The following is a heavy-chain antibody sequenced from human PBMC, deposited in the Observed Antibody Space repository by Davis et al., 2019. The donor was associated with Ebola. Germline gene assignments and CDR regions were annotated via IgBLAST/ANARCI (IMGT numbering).Heavy chain of an antibody. CDR1: GFTFSSYE. CDR3: ARDKQWELLRAGLFDY. V-gene: IGHV3-48*03. J-gene: IGHJ4*02. D-gene: IGHD1-26*01. CDR2: ISSSGSTI. Sequence: GESLKISCAASGFTFSSYEMNWVRQAPGKGLEWVSYISSSGSTIYYADSVKGRFTISRDNAKNSLYLQMNSLRAEDTAVYYCARDKQWELLRAGLFDYWGQGTLVTVSS.